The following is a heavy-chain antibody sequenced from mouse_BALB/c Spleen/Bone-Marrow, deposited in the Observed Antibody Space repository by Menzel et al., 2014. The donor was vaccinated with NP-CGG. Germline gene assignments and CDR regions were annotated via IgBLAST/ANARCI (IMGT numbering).Heavy chain of an antibody. CDR3: TRLPH. D-gene: IGHD5-1*01. Sequence: VKLLESGAELVKPGASVKLSCRASGYTFTNYYMYWVKQRPGQGLEWIGEINPSNGGTNFNEKFKSKATLTVDKSSSTAYMQLSSLTSEDSAVYYCTRLPHWGQGTSVTVS. CDR1: GYTFTNYY. V-gene: IGHV1S81*02. CDR2: INPSNGGT. J-gene: IGHJ4*01.